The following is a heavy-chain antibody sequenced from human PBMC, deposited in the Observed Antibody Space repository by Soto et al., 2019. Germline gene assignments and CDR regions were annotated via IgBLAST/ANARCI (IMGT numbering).Heavy chain of an antibody. CDR2: IIPIFGTA. D-gene: IGHD3-3*01. J-gene: IGHJ6*02. V-gene: IGHV1-69*13. CDR3: ARPSYFWSGYYTNYYYYYGMDV. Sequence: SVKVSCKASGGTLSSYAISWVRQAPGQGLEWMGGIIPIFGTANYAQKFQGRVTITADESTSTAYMELSSLRSEDTAVYYCARPSYFWSGYYTNYYYYYGMDVWGQGTTVTVSS. CDR1: GGTLSSYA.